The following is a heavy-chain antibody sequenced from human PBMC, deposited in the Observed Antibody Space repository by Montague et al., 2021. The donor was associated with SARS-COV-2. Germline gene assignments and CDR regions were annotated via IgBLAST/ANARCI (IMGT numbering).Heavy chain of an antibody. J-gene: IGHJ5*02. CDR3: AREDIVVVPAARDWFDP. D-gene: IGHD2-2*01. V-gene: IGHV3-30-3*01. Sequence: SLRLSCAASGFTFSSYAMHWVRQAPGKGLEWVAVISYDGSSKYYADSVKGRFTISRDNSKNTLYLQMNSLRAEDTAMYYCAREDIVVVPAARDWFDPWGQGTLVTVSS. CDR1: GFTFSSYA. CDR2: ISYDGSSK.